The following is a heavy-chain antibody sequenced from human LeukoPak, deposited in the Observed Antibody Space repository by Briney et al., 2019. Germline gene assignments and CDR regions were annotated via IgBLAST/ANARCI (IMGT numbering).Heavy chain of an antibody. Sequence: GGSLRLSCAASGNYWMHWVRQAPGKGLVWVSHINSDGSWTSYADSVKGRFTISKDNAKNTVYLQMNNLRAEDAAVYYCVSFYETYWGRGTLVTVSS. CDR2: INSDGSWT. V-gene: IGHV3-74*01. D-gene: IGHD2-2*01. CDR1: GNYW. J-gene: IGHJ4*02. CDR3: VSFYETY.